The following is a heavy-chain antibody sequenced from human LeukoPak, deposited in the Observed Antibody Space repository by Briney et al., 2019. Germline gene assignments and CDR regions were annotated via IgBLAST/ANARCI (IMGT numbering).Heavy chain of an antibody. J-gene: IGHJ4*02. Sequence: GGSLRLSCAASGFTFSSYAMHWVRQAPGKRLEWVAVISYDGSNKYYADSVKGRFTISRDNSKNTLYLQMNSLRAEDTAVYYCARGMDYFDYWGQGTLVTVSS. D-gene: IGHD5-24*01. CDR3: ARGMDYFDY. CDR1: GFTFSSYA. V-gene: IGHV3-30-3*01. CDR2: ISYDGSNK.